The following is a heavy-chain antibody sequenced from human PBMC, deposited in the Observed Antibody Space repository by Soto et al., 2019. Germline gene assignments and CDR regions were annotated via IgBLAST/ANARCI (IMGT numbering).Heavy chain of an antibody. V-gene: IGHV4-31*03. J-gene: IGHJ5*02. CDR2: IYYSGST. D-gene: IGHD3-10*01. Sequence: SETLSLTCTVSGGSISSGGYYWSWIRQHPGKGLEWIGYIYYSGSTYYNPSLKSRVTISVDTSKNQFSLKLSSVTAADTAAYYCARANITMVRGVGVWFDPWGQGTLVTVSS. CDR1: GGSISSGGYY. CDR3: ARANITMVRGVGVWFDP.